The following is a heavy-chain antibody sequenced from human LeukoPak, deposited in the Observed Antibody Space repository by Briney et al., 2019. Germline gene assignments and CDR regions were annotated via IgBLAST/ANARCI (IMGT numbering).Heavy chain of an antibody. CDR1: GFTFSNYA. Sequence: GGSLRLSCAASGFTFSNYAMHWVRQAPGKGLEYVSAISSNGGSPYYANSVKGRFTISRDNSKNTLYLQIGSLRAEDMAVYYCARGGEYSSSPVDYWGQGTLVTVSS. CDR2: ISSNGGSP. V-gene: IGHV3-64*01. J-gene: IGHJ4*02. D-gene: IGHD6-6*01. CDR3: ARGGEYSSSPVDY.